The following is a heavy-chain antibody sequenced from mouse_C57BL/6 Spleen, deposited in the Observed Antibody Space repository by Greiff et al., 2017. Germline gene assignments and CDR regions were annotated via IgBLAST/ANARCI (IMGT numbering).Heavy chain of an antibody. CDR2: IHPNSGST. Sequence: QVQLQQPGAELVKPGASVKLSCKASGYTFTSYWMHWVKQRPGQGLEWIGMIHPNSGSTNYNEKFKSKATLTVDKSSSTAYMQLSSLTSEDSAVYYCARPFITTGWYFDVWGTGTTVTVSS. D-gene: IGHD1-1*01. CDR1: GYTFTSYW. V-gene: IGHV1-64*01. CDR3: ARPFITTGWYFDV. J-gene: IGHJ1*03.